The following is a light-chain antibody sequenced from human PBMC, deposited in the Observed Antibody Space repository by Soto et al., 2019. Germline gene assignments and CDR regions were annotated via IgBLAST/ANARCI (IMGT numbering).Light chain of an antibody. CDR2: DVS. J-gene: IGLJ1*01. CDR3: SSYTSSSTPV. V-gene: IGLV2-14*01. CDR1: SSDVGGYNY. Sequence: QSALTQPASVSGSPGQSITLSCTGTSSDVGGYNYVSWYQQHPGKAPKLMIYDVSNRPSGVSNLLSGSKSGNTASLTISGLQDEDDDDYYCSSYTSSSTPVFGTGTKLTVL.